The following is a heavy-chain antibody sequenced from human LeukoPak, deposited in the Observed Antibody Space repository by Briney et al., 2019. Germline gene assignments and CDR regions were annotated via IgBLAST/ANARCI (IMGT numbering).Heavy chain of an antibody. D-gene: IGHD3-3*01. J-gene: IGHJ4*02. CDR2: VDPEDGET. Sequence: GASVKVSCKTSGYTFSNYFIHWLQQAPGKGLEWIGRVDPEDGETNYAERLQGRVTIIADTSTDTAYMELSSLRSDDTAVYYCATNDFSQSNFDFWGQGTLVTVSS. CDR1: GYTFSNYF. CDR3: ATNDFSQSNFDF. V-gene: IGHV1-69-2*01.